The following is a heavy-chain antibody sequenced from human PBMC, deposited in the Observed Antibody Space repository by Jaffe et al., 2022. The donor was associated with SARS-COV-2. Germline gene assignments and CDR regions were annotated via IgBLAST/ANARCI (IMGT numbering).Heavy chain of an antibody. V-gene: IGHV1-46*01. CDR1: GYTFTSYY. Sequence: QVQLVQSGAEVKKPGASVKVSCKASGYTFTSYYMHWVRQAPGQGLEWMGIINPSGGSTSYAQKFQGRVTMTRDTSTSTVYMELSSLRSEDTAVYYCARVEGITMVRGADWYFDLWGRGTLVTVSS. CDR3: ARVEGITMVRGADWYFDL. D-gene: IGHD3-10*01. CDR2: INPSGGST. J-gene: IGHJ2*01.